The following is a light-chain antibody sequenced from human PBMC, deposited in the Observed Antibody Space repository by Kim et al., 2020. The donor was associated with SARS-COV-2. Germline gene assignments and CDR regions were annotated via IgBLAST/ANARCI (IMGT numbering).Light chain of an antibody. CDR3: AAYTSSATVV. J-gene: IGLJ2*01. V-gene: IGLV2-14*01. CDR1: SSGVGGYDY. CDR2: DVN. Sequence: QSALTQPASVSGSPGQSITISCTGTSSGVGGYDYVSWLQQHPGKVPKVMIYDVNKRPSGVSNRFSGSKSGNTASLTISGLQAEDEADYYCAAYTSSATVVFGGGTQLTVL.